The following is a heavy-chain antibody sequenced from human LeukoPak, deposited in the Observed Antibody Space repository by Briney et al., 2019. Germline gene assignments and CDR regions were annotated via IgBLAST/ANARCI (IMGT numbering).Heavy chain of an antibody. D-gene: IGHD3-10*01. V-gene: IGHV3-21*01. CDR1: GFTFSSYS. CDR2: ISSSSSHI. J-gene: IGHJ4*02. CDR3: ARDLGDLFPKDSLDY. Sequence: GGSLRLSCAASGFTFSSYSMNWVRQAPGKGLEWVSSISSSSSHIFYADSLKGRFTISRDNAKNSLYLQMNSLKAEDTAVYYCARDLGDLFPKDSLDYWGQGTLVTVSS.